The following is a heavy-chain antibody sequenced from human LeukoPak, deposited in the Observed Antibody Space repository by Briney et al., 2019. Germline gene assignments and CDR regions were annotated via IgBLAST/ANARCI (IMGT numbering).Heavy chain of an antibody. V-gene: IGHV4-39*01. CDR3: ARPESYYYGSGSHPNWFDP. CDR2: IYYSGST. Sequence: PSETLSLTCTVSGGSISSSSYYWGWIRQPPGKGLEWIGSIYYSGSTYYNPSLKSRVTISVDTSKNQFSLKLSSVTAADTAVYYCARPESYYYGSGSHPNWFDPGAREPWSPSPQ. J-gene: IGHJ5*02. D-gene: IGHD3-10*01. CDR1: GGSISSSSYY.